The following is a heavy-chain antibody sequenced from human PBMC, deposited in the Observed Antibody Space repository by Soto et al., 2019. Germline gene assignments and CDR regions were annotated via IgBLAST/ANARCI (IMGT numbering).Heavy chain of an antibody. D-gene: IGHD6-19*01. Sequence: EVQLVQSGAEVKKPGESLRISCKGSGYSFTSYWISWVRQMPGKGLEWMGRIDPSDAYTNYSPSFQGHVTISADKSISTASMQWSSLKATDTVMYYCARHGLAVAGHQAETYCYYYGMDVWGQGTTVTVSS. V-gene: IGHV5-10-1*01. J-gene: IGHJ6*02. CDR1: GYSFTSYW. CDR2: IDPSDAYT. CDR3: ARHGLAVAGHQAETYCYYYGMDV.